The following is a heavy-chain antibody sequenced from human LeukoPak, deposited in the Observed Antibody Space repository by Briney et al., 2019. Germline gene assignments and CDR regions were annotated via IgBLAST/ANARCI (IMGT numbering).Heavy chain of an antibody. J-gene: IGHJ4*02. CDR1: GFTFSSDW. V-gene: IGHV3-48*04. CDR2: ISSSGSTI. D-gene: IGHD5-24*01. CDR3: ARVVEMAHD. Sequence: GGSLRLSCAVSGFTFSSDWMIWVRQAPGKGLEWVSYISSSGSTIYYADSVKGRFTISRDNAKNSLYLQMNSLRAEDTAVYYCARVVEMAHDWGQGTLVTVSS.